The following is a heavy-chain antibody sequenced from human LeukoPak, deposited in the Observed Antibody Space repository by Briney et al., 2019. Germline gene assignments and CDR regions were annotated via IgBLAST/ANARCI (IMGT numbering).Heavy chain of an antibody. D-gene: IGHD6-25*01. Sequence: SETLSLTCAVYGGSFSGYYWSWIRQPPGKGLEWIGEINHSGSTNYNPSLKSRVTISVDTSKNQFSLKLSSVTAADTAVYYCARGPGLASGGWFDPWGQGTLVTVFS. CDR3: ARGPGLASGGWFDP. V-gene: IGHV4-34*01. J-gene: IGHJ5*02. CDR2: INHSGST. CDR1: GGSFSGYY.